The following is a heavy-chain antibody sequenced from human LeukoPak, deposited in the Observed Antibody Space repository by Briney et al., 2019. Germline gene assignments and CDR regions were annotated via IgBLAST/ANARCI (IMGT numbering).Heavy chain of an antibody. D-gene: IGHD3-10*01. Sequence: GGSLRLSCAASGFIFSTYNMDWVRQAPGKGLEWVSYISSSGSTIYYADSVKGRFTISRDNAKNSLYLQMNSLRAEDTPVYYCARDLYYGSGNRYWGQGTLVTVSS. V-gene: IGHV3-48*04. CDR3: ARDLYYGSGNRY. CDR2: ISSSGSTI. J-gene: IGHJ4*02. CDR1: GFIFSTYN.